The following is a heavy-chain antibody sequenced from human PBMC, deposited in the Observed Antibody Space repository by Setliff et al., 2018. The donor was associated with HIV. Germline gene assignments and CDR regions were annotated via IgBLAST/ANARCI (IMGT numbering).Heavy chain of an antibody. CDR1: GGTFSTYG. Sequence: SVKVSCKASGGTFSTYGITRVRQAPGQGLEWMGGTIPVVGTPTYAQKFQGRVTIIADKSTSTAYMELSSLRSEDTAVYYCAREVSVGATFFDLWGPGIPVTVSS. V-gene: IGHV1-69*06. CDR3: AREVSVGATFFDL. D-gene: IGHD1-26*01. CDR2: TIPVVGTP. J-gene: IGHJ4*02.